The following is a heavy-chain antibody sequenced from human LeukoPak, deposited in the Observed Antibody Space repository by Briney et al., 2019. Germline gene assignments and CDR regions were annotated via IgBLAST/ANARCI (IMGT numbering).Heavy chain of an antibody. CDR2: IYPAASDT. J-gene: IGHJ6*02. V-gene: IGHV5-51*01. CDR1: GYSFYNHW. D-gene: IGHD1-26*01. CDR3: ARKWEQLQGGMDV. Sequence: GESLKISCKGSGYSFYNHWIGGVRQMPGKGLEWMGIIYPAASDTKYSPSFQGQVTISADKSISTAYLQWASLKASDTAMYYCARKWEQLQGGMDVWGQGTTVTVSS.